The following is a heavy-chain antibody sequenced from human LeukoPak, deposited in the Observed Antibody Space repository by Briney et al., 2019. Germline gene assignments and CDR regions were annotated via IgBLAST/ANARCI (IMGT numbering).Heavy chain of an antibody. J-gene: IGHJ4*02. D-gene: IGHD1-1*01. Sequence: SGGSLRLSCSASGFTFDNYEMHWVRQAPGKGLEYVSGIGSNGRSTYNADFVKGRFTISRDNSKNTLFLQLTSLRAEDTAVYYCATTSGTYYLYWGQGTLVTVSS. CDR1: GFTFDNYE. CDR2: IGSNGRST. V-gene: IGHV3-64D*06. CDR3: ATTSGTYYLY.